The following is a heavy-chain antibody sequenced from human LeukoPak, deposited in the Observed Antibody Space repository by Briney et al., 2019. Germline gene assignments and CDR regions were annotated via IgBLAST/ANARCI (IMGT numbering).Heavy chain of an antibody. D-gene: IGHD4-17*01. V-gene: IGHV1-2*02. Sequence: ASVKVSCKASGYTFTGYYMHWVRQAPGQGLEWMGWINPNSGGTNYAQKFQGRVTMTRDTSISTAYMELSRLRSDDTAVYYCAREGYGDYGGFDYWGQGTLVTVSS. J-gene: IGHJ4*02. CDR3: AREGYGDYGGFDY. CDR1: GYTFTGYY. CDR2: INPNSGGT.